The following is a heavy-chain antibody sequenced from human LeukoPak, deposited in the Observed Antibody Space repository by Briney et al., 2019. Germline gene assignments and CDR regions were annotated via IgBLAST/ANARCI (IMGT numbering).Heavy chain of an antibody. CDR1: GFTLGNYA. Sequence: GGSLRLSCAASGFTLGNYAMSGVRQAPGKGLEWVSALHYSGVSTYYADSVKGRFTISRDNSKNTLYLQMNSLRAEDTAVYYCAKVIREVDMSYDYWGQGALVTVSS. D-gene: IGHD5-24*01. CDR2: LHYSGVST. V-gene: IGHV3-23*05. J-gene: IGHJ4*02. CDR3: AKVIREVDMSYDY.